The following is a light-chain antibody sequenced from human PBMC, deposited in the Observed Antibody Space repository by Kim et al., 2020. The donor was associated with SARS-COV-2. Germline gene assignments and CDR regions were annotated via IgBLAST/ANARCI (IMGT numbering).Light chain of an antibody. J-gene: IGLJ2*01. V-gene: IGLV3-19*01. CDR1: SLRTYY. Sequence: SSELTQDPAVSVALGQTVRITCQGDSLRTYYASWYQQKPGQAPVLVIYGKNNRPSGIPDRFSGSNSGNTASLTITGAQAEDEADYYCNSRDSNSYHVVFGGGTQMTVL. CDR2: GKN. CDR3: NSRDSNSYHVV.